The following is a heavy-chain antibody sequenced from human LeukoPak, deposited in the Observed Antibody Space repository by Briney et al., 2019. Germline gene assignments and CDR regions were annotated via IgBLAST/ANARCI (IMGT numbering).Heavy chain of an antibody. V-gene: IGHV4-34*01. Sequence: SETLSLTCAVYGGSFSGYYWSWIRQPPGKGLEWIGSIYYSGSTYYNPSLKSRVTISVDTSKNQFSLKLSSVTAADTAVYYCARMRDIRIAARKYYYYYYMDVWGKGTTVTVSS. CDR2: IYYSGST. D-gene: IGHD6-6*01. J-gene: IGHJ6*03. CDR3: ARMRDIRIAARKYYYYYYMDV. CDR1: GGSFSGYY.